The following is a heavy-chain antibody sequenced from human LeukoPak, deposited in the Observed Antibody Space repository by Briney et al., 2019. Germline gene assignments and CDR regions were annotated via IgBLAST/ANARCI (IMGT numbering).Heavy chain of an antibody. D-gene: IGHD3-10*01. V-gene: IGHV4-34*01. Sequence: SETLSLTCAVYGGSSSGYYWSWIRQPPGKGLEWIGEINHSGSTNYNPSLKSRVTISVDTSKNQFSLKLSSVTAEDTAVYYCARFGELLSSRDYWGPGTLVTVSS. CDR1: GGSSSGYY. J-gene: IGHJ4*02. CDR2: INHSGST. CDR3: ARFGELLSSRDY.